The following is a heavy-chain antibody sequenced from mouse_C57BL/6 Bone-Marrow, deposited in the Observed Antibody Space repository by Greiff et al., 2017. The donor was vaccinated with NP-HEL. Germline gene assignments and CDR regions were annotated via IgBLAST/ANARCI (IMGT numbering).Heavy chain of an antibody. V-gene: IGHV5-12*01. Sequence: EVMLVESGGGLVQPGGSLKLSCAASGFTFSDYYMYWVRQTPEKRLEWVAYISNGGGSTYYLDTVKGRFTISRDNAKNTLYLQMSRLKSEDTAMYYCASRETWFAYWGQGTLVTVSA. CDR1: GFTFSDYY. CDR2: ISNGGGST. CDR3: ASRETWFAY. J-gene: IGHJ3*01.